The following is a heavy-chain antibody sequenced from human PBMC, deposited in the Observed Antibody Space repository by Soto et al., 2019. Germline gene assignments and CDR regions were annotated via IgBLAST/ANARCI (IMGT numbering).Heavy chain of an antibody. J-gene: IGHJ6*02. CDR1: GGTFSRYS. CDR2: IIPIFGIA. D-gene: IGHD2-2*01. Sequence: QVQLVQSGAEVKKPGSSVKVSCKASGGTFSRYSITWVRLAPGHGLEWIGRIIPIFGIASYAQKFQGRVTITADESTSXAXMXLSSLRSDDTAVYYCAREDRDRETGLVPAAIDGMDVWGQGTTVTVSS. CDR3: AREDRDRETGLVPAAIDGMDV. V-gene: IGHV1-69*08.